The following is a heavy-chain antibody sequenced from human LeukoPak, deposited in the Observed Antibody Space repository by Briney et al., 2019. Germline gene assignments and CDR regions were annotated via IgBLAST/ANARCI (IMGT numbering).Heavy chain of an antibody. D-gene: IGHD3-10*01. Sequence: ASVXVSCKXXGYSXNSHHVHWVRQAPGQGLEWMGINFFHDGTTSNTQKFPGRLTMTRDTSTSTVYMELSSLRSEDTAVYYCARDSGNYHYDMDVWGQGTTVIVSS. CDR1: GYSXNSHH. CDR3: ARDSGNYHYDMDV. CDR2: NFFHDGTT. V-gene: IGHV1-46*02. J-gene: IGHJ6*02.